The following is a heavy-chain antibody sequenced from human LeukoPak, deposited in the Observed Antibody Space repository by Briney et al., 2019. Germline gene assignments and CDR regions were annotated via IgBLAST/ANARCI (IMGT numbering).Heavy chain of an antibody. CDR1: GFTFEGYA. Sequence: QPGGSLRLSCAASGFTFEGYAMPWVRQAPGKGLEWVSLISGDGGSTYYADSVKGRFTISRDNSKNFLYLQMNSLRTEDTALYYCAYDVNNFDSSGHFDYWGQGTLVTVSS. D-gene: IGHD3-22*01. J-gene: IGHJ4*02. CDR3: AYDVNNFDSSGHFDY. V-gene: IGHV3-43*02. CDR2: ISGDGGST.